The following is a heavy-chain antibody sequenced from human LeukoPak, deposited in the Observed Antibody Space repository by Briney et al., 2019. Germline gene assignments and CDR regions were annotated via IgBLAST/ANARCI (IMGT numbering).Heavy chain of an antibody. CDR2: MNPNSGNT. CDR3: AKDLWRINLKYSRPDY. CDR1: GYTFTSYD. J-gene: IGHJ4*02. D-gene: IGHD6-6*01. Sequence: ASVKVSCKASGYTFTSYDINWVRQATGQGLEWMGWMNPNSGNTGYAQKFQGRVTITRNTSISTAYMELSSLRSEDTAVYYCAKDLWRINLKYSRPDYWGQGTLVTVSS. V-gene: IGHV1-8*03.